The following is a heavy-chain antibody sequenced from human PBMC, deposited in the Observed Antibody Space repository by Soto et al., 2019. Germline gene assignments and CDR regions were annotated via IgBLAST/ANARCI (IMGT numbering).Heavy chain of an antibody. CDR3: ASSSNWHITDC. CDR1: CCPVRSDTPH. Sequence: PSGTPSLPRPFSCCPVRSDTPHWIWVRQPPGKGLEWIATIHYSGSTYYNPSLQTRVTTSVDTSKNHFSLDLSSVTAADTAVYYCASSSNWHITDCWGQGTLVTVSS. CDR2: IHYSGST. D-gene: IGHD6-13*01. J-gene: IGHJ4*02. V-gene: IGHV4-39*02.